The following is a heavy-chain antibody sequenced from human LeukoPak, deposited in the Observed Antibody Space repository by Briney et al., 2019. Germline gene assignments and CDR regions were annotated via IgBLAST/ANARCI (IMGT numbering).Heavy chain of an antibody. J-gene: IGHJ4*02. CDR3: ARDRNLYSGSFAS. V-gene: IGHV1-2*06. Sequence: ASVKVSCKASGYTFTGDHMHWVRQAPGQGLEWMGRINPSSGATHFAQNFQGMVTMTRDTSISTAYMELSRLTSDDTAVYYCARDRNLYSGSFASWGQGTLVTVSS. CDR2: INPSSGAT. D-gene: IGHD1-26*01. CDR1: GYTFTGDH.